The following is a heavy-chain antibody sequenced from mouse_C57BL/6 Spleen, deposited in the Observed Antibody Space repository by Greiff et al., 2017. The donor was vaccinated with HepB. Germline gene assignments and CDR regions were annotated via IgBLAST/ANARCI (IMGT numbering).Heavy chain of an antibody. V-gene: IGHV1-15*01. CDR1: GYTFTDYE. J-gene: IGHJ3*01. CDR2: IDPETGGT. Sequence: QVQLQQSGAELVRPGASVTLSCKASGYTFTDYEMHWVKQTPVHGLEWIGAIDPETGGTAYNQKFKGKAILTADKSSSTAYMELRSLTSEDSAVYYCTRDYYDYDAWFAYWGQGTLVTVSA. D-gene: IGHD2-4*01. CDR3: TRDYYDYDAWFAY.